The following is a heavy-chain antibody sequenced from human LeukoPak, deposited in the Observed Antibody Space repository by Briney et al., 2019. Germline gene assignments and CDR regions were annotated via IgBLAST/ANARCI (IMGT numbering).Heavy chain of an antibody. CDR3: ARGGNHYYDSSGYYVTPIDY. J-gene: IGHJ4*02. D-gene: IGHD3-22*01. V-gene: IGHV4-34*01. CDR1: GGSFSGYY. CDR2: INHSGST. Sequence: SETLSLTCAVYGGSFSGYYWSWIRQPPGKGLEWIGEINHSGSTNYNPSLKSRVTISVDTSKNQFSLKLSSVTAADTAVYYCARGGNHYYDSSGYYVTPIDYRGQGTLVTVSS.